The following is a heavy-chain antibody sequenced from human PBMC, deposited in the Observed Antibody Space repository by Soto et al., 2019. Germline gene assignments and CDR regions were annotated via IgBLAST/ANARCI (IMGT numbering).Heavy chain of an antibody. J-gene: IGHJ4*02. CDR3: ARDRSGGYSYGLFDY. CDR1: GFTFSSYA. CDR2: ISYDGSNK. Sequence: GGSLRLSCAASGFTFSSYAMHWVRQAPGKGLEWVAVISYDGSNKYYADSVKGRFTISRDNSKNTLYLQMNSLRAEDTAVYYCARDRSGGYSYGLFDYWGQGTLVTVSS. V-gene: IGHV3-30-3*01. D-gene: IGHD5-18*01.